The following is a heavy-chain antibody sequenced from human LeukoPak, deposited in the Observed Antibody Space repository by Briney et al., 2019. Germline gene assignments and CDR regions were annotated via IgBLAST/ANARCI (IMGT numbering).Heavy chain of an antibody. CDR2: IKSKTDGGIK. Sequence: GGSLRLSCAASGLTLSNAWMTWVRQAPGKGLEWVARIKSKTDGGIKDYAAPVKGTFTISRDDSENTVYLQMNSLKIEDTAVYYCATGRSGYFDSWGQGALVFVSS. V-gene: IGHV3-15*01. J-gene: IGHJ4*02. CDR1: GLTLSNAW. CDR3: ATGRSGYFDS.